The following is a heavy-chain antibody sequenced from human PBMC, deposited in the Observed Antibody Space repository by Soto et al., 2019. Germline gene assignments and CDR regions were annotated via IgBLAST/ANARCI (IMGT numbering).Heavy chain of an antibody. CDR1: GFVFRVYW. J-gene: IGHJ4*01. CDR3: ARSRRQWFGGTLSYYFDF. Sequence: PGGSLRLSCAASGFVFRVYWMSWVRQAPGKGLEWVANIKEDGSEANYVDSVKGRLAVSRDKDTLYLQLNSLTPEDTAVYYCARSRRQWFGGTLSYYFDFWGHGTLVTVSS. CDR2: IKEDGSEA. D-gene: IGHD3-10*01. V-gene: IGHV3-7*01.